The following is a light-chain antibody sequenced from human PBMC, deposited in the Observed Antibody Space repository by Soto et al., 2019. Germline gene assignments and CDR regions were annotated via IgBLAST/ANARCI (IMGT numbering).Light chain of an antibody. CDR1: QSITNNY. V-gene: IGKV3-20*01. J-gene: IGKJ4*01. CDR2: GAS. Sequence: ELVLTQSPATLSLSPGERATLSCRASQSITNNYLAWYQQKPGRAHRLLIYGASSRATGIPDRFSGSGSGTDFTLTISRLEPEDFAMYYCQQYGYLVTFGGGTKVDIK. CDR3: QQYGYLVT.